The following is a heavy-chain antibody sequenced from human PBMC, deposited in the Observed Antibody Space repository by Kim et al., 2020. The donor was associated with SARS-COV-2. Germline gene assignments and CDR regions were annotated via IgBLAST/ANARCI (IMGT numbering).Heavy chain of an antibody. Sequence: TYYAESVKGRFTISRDNSQNTLYLQMNSLRAEDTALYYCAKVSSSTPGYWGQGTLVTVSS. D-gene: IGHD2-2*01. J-gene: IGHJ4*02. V-gene: IGHV3-23*01. CDR2: T. CDR3: AKVSSSTPGY.